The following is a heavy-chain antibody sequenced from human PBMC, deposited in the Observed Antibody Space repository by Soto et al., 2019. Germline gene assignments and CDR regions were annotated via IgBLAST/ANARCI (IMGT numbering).Heavy chain of an antibody. D-gene: IGHD6-19*01. V-gene: IGHV3-74*01. CDR1: GFALSSSW. Sequence: EVQLVESGGGLVQPGGSLRLSCASSGFALSSSWMHWVRQDPGKGLVWVSRINFDGSTTDYADSVRGRFTISRDNAKNTLYLEMNSLRVDDTAVYHCARGPRGWYGFDYWGQGTLVTVSS. CDR3: ARGPRGWYGFDY. CDR2: INFDGSTT. J-gene: IGHJ4*02.